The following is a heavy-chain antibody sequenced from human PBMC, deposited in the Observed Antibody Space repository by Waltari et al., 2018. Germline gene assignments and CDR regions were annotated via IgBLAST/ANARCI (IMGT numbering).Heavy chain of an antibody. CDR3: ARGRGGITIFGVVTERWFDP. V-gene: IGHV4-34*01. Sequence: QVQLQQWGAGLLKPSETLSLTCAVYGGSFSGYYWSWIRQPPGKGLEWIGEINHSGSTNSNPSLKSRVTISVDTSKNQFSLKLSAVTAADTAVYYCARGRGGITIFGVVTERWFDPWGQGTLVTVS. CDR2: INHSGST. CDR1: GGSFSGYY. J-gene: IGHJ5*02. D-gene: IGHD3-3*01.